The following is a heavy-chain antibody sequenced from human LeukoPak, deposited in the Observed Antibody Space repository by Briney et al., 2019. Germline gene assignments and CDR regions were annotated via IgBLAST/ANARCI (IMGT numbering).Heavy chain of an antibody. V-gene: IGHV3-21*01. CDR2: ITSSSTYI. CDR3: STAKFDY. J-gene: IGHJ4*02. Sequence: GGSLRPSCAASGFTFSSYSMIWVRQAPGKGLEWVSSITSSSTYIYYADSLKGRFTISRDNAKNSVYLQMNNLRVEDTAVYYCSTAKFDYWGQGTLVTVSS. CDR1: GFTFSSYS.